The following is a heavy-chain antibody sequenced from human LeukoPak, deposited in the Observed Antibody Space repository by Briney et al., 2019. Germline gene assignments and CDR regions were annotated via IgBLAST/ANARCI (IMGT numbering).Heavy chain of an antibody. CDR3: ARDFAAAPTV. V-gene: IGHV3-30*03. CDR2: ISSDASNQ. CDR1: GFSFSTYG. Sequence: GGSLTLSCVASGFSFSTYGMHWVRQAPGKGLEWVAVISSDASNQYYTDSVKGRFAISRDNSKHTLYLQMHSLRAEDTAVYYCARDFAAAPTVWGQGTTVTVSS. J-gene: IGHJ6*02. D-gene: IGHD6-13*01.